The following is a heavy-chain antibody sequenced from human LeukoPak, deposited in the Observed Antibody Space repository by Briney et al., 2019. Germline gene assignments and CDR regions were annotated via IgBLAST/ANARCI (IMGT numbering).Heavy chain of an antibody. J-gene: IGHJ4*02. V-gene: IGHV3-48*01. CDR3: AKAVGATGRVYYFDY. D-gene: IGHD1-26*01. CDR2: ISSSSSTI. Sequence: GGSLRLSCAASGFTFSSYSMNWVRQAPGKGLEWVSYISSSSSTIYYADSVKGRFTISRDNAKNSLYLQMNSLRAEDTAVYYCAKAVGATGRVYYFDYWGQGTLVTVSS. CDR1: GFTFSSYS.